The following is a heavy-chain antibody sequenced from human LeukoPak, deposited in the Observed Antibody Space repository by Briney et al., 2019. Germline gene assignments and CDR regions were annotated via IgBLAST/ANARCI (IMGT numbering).Heavy chain of an antibody. CDR2: ISGSGGST. J-gene: IGHJ4*02. V-gene: IGHV3-23*01. D-gene: IGHD5-18*01. Sequence: GGSLRLSCAASGFTFSSYGMSWVRQAPGKGLEWVSAISGSGGSTYYADSVKGRFTISRDNSKNTLYLQMNSLRAEDTAVYYCAKFRGYSYGPIGYWGQGTLVTVSS. CDR1: GFTFSSYG. CDR3: AKFRGYSYGPIGY.